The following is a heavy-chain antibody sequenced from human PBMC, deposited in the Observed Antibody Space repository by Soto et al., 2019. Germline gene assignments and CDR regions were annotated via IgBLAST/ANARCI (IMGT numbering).Heavy chain of an antibody. V-gene: IGHV3-7*05. D-gene: IGHD6-13*01. Sequence: GGSLRLSCAASGFTFSSYWMSWVRQAPGKGLEWVANIKQDGSEKYYVDSVKGRFTISRDNAKNSLYLQMNSLRAEDTAVYYCARATGIAAAGWSHYYYGMDVWGQGTTVTVSS. CDR3: ARATGIAAAGWSHYYYGMDV. J-gene: IGHJ6*02. CDR1: GFTFSSYW. CDR2: IKQDGSEK.